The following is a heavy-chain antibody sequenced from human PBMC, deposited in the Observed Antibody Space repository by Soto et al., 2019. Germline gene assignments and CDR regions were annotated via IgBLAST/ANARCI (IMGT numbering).Heavy chain of an antibody. CDR3: ARLPRIAAAPL. Sequence: PSETLSLTCTVSGGSISSYYWSWIRQPPGKGLEWIGYIYYSGSTNYNPSLKSRVTISVDTSKNQFSLKLSSVTAADTAVYYCARLPRIAAAPLWGQGTLVTVSS. CDR1: GGSISSYY. J-gene: IGHJ4*02. V-gene: IGHV4-59*08. D-gene: IGHD6-13*01. CDR2: IYYSGST.